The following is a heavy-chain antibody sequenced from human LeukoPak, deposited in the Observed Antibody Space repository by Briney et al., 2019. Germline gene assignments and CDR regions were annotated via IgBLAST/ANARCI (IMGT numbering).Heavy chain of an antibody. CDR1: GFTFSSYA. V-gene: IGHV3-30-3*01. CDR3: ARDSRSGYSSSWYGDDY. Sequence: PGGSLRLSCAASGFTFSSYAMHWVRQAPGKGLEWVAVISYDGSNKYYADSVKGRFTISRDNAKNSLYLQMNSLRAEDTAVYYCARDSRSGYSSSWYGDDYWGQGTLVTVSS. D-gene: IGHD6-13*01. CDR2: ISYDGSNK. J-gene: IGHJ4*02.